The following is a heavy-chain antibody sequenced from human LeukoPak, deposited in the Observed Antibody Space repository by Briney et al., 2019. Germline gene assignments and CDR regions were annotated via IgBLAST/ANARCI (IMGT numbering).Heavy chain of an antibody. CDR2: IYHSGST. Sequence: SETLSLTCAVSGYSISSDNYWVWVRQPPGQGLEWTGGIYHSGSTYYNPSLKSRVTMSVDTSKNQFSLKLSSVTAADTAVYYCARAPRDSSSSNYMRRFDYWGQGTLVTVSS. J-gene: IGHJ4*02. V-gene: IGHV4-38-2*01. D-gene: IGHD3-22*01. CDR3: ARAPRDSSSSNYMRRFDY. CDR1: GYSISSDNY.